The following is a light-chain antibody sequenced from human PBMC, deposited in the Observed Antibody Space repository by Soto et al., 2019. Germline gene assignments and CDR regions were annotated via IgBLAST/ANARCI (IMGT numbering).Light chain of an antibody. V-gene: IGLV1-40*01. Sequence: QSVLTQPPPVSGAPGQRVTISCTGSSSKNGAGYDVHWYQHLPGTAPKLLIYGNNNRPSGVPDRFSGSKSGTSASLAITGLQAEDEADYYCQSYDRSLSGHVIFGGGTKVTVL. CDR3: QSYDRSLSGHVI. CDR1: SSKNGAGYD. CDR2: GNN. J-gene: IGLJ2*01.